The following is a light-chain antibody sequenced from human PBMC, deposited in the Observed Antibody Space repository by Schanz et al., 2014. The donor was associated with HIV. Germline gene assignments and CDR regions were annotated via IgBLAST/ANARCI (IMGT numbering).Light chain of an antibody. J-gene: IGKJ2*01. V-gene: IGKV1-5*03. CDR1: QSISEW. Sequence: DIQMTQSPSTLSASVGARITITCRASQSISEWLAWYQQKPGQAPNLLISEASTLESGVPSRFSGTGSGTEFTLTISSLQPDDFATYFCLHYNDFASTFGQGTKLEIK. CDR3: LHYNDFAST. CDR2: EAS.